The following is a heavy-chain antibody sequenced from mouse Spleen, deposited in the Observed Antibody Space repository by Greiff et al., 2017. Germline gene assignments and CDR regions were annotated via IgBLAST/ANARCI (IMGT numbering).Heavy chain of an antibody. J-gene: IGHJ4*01. CDR3: ARSHYSNYVGYAMDY. CDR1: GFNIKNTY. CDR2: IDPANGNT. Sequence: VQLKQSVAELVRPGASVKLSCTASGFNIKNTYMHWVKQRPEQGLEWIGRIDPANGNTKYAPKFQGKATITADTSSNTAYMQLSSLTSEDSAVYYCARSHYSNYVGYAMDYWGQGTSVTVSS. D-gene: IGHD2-5*01. V-gene: IGHV14-3*01.